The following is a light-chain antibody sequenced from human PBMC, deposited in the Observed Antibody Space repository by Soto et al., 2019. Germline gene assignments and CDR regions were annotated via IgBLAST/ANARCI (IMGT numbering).Light chain of an antibody. Sequence: QSALTQPASVSGSPGQSITISCTGTSTDVGGYNYVSWYQQHPGKAPKLMIYDVSNRPSGVSNRLSGSKSGNTASLTISGLQAEEEADYYCSSYTSSSTLYVFGAGTKVTVL. CDR1: STDVGGYNY. CDR3: SSYTSSSTLYV. J-gene: IGLJ1*01. V-gene: IGLV2-14*01. CDR2: DVS.